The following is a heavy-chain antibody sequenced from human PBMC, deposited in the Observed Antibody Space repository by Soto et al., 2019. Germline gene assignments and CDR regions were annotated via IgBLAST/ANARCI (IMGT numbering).Heavy chain of an antibody. V-gene: IGHV5-10-1*01. Sequence: GESLTISCQGSGYTFSDYWITWVRQMPGKGLEWLGRIDPSDSYTNYIPSFKGHVTISADTSIYTVYLQWTSLKASDSAVYYCARTSVRADTGCPMVVWGQGTTGTVSS. CDR3: ARTSVRADTGCPMVV. D-gene: IGHD3-10*01. CDR1: GYTFSDYW. CDR2: IDPSDSYT. J-gene: IGHJ6*02.